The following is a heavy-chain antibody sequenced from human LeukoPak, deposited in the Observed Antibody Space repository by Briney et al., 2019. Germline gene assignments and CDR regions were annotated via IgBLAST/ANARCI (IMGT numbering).Heavy chain of an antibody. J-gene: IGHJ5*02. Sequence: PGGSLRLSCAASGFTVSSNYMSWVRQAPGKGLEWVSVIYSGGSTYYADSVKGRFTISRDNSKNTLYLQMNSLRAEDTAVYYCARALRWNWNDAGWFDPWGQGTLVTVSS. D-gene: IGHD1-1*01. V-gene: IGHV3-53*01. CDR3: ARALRWNWNDAGWFDP. CDR1: GFTVSSNY. CDR2: IYSGGST.